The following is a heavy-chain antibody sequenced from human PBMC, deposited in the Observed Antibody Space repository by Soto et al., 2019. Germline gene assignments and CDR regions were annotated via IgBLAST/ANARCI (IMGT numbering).Heavy chain of an antibody. CDR2: ISSSSSYI. J-gene: IGHJ6*02. V-gene: IGHV3-21*01. CDR3: ATVPAAIDSYGMDV. Sequence: EVQLVESGGGLVKPGGSLRLSCAASGFTFSSYSMNWVRQAPGKGLEWVSSISSSSSYIYYADSVKGRFTISRDNAKNSLYLQMNSLRAEDTAVYYCATVPAAIDSYGMDVWGQGTTVTVSS. D-gene: IGHD2-2*02. CDR1: GFTFSSYS.